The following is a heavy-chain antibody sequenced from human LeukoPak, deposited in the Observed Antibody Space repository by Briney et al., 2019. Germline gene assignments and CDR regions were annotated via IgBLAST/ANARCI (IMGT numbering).Heavy chain of an antibody. CDR2: IGSSGTTR. Sequence: HPGGSLRLSCAVSGFPFSIYEMNWVRQAPGKGLEWVSNIGSSGTTRYYADSVKGRFFISRDNAKNSLYLQMNSLRVEDTGVYYCALLAVASDFDYWGQGALVTVS. D-gene: IGHD6-19*01. CDR1: GFPFSIYE. J-gene: IGHJ4*02. CDR3: ALLAVASDFDY. V-gene: IGHV3-48*03.